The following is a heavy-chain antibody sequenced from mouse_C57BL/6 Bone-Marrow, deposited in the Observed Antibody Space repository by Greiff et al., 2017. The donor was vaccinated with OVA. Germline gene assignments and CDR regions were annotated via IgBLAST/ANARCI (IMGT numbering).Heavy chain of an antibody. CDR3: ARSFDV. J-gene: IGHJ1*03. V-gene: IGHV1-82*01. Sequence: VQLQESGPELVKPGASVKISCKASSYAFSSSWMNWVKQRPGKGLEWIGRIYPGDGDTNYNGKFKGKATLTADKSSSTAYMQLSSLTSEDSAVYFCARSFDVWGTGTTVTVSS. CDR2: IYPGDGDT. CDR1: SYAFSSSW.